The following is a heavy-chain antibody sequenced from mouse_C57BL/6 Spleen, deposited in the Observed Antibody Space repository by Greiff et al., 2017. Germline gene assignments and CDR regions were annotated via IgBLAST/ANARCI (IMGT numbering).Heavy chain of an antibody. J-gene: IGHJ2*01. V-gene: IGHV1-82*01. CDR3: ARSRYYGPYYFDY. D-gene: IGHD1-1*01. CDR2: IYPGDGDT. CDR1: GYAFSSSW. Sequence: VQLQQSGPELVKPGASVKISCKASGYAFSSSWMNWVKQRPGKGLEWIGRIYPGDGDTNYNGKFKGKATLTADKSSSTAYMQLSSLTSEDSAVYFCARSRYYGPYYFDYWGQGTTLTVSS.